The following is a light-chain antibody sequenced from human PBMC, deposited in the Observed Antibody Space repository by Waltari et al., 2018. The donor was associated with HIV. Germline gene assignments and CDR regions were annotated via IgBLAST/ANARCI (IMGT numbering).Light chain of an antibody. CDR1: SAIAARTP. V-gene: IGLV1-44*01. CDR2: SEY. J-gene: IGLJ2*01. Sequence: QSALIQPPSASGPPGQRLTISCSDTSAIAARTPLNRYLQLPGTAPKPLIDSEYQRPSGVHDRFAGSKSCPSASLAISGLHSEDETDYYCAACDDSLNGPVFGGGTNLTVL. CDR3: AACDDSLNGPV.